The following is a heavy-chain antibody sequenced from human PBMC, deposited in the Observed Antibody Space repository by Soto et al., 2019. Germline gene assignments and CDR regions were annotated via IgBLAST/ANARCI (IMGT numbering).Heavy chain of an antibody. CDR1: GGTFSSYT. CDR3: AREVDRALVGSPHYFDY. Sequence: ASVKVSCKASGGTFSSYTISWVRQAPGQGLEWMGRIIPILGIANYADSVKGRFTLSRDNSKNSMYLQMNSLRAEDTAVYYCAREVDRALVGSPHYFDYWGQGTLVTVSS. V-gene: IGHV1-69*04. D-gene: IGHD5-18*01. CDR2: IIPILGIA. J-gene: IGHJ4*01.